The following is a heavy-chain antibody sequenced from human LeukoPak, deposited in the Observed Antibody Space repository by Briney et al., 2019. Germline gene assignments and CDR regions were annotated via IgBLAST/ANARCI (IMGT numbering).Heavy chain of an antibody. CDR3: ARTNIVATIFPY. Sequence: SETLSLTCAVYGGSFSGYYWSWIRQPPGKGLEWIGEINHSGSTNYNPSLKSRVTISVDTSKNQFSLKLSSVTAVDTAVYYCARTNIVATIFPYWGQGTLVTVSS. CDR1: GGSFSGYY. CDR2: INHSGST. D-gene: IGHD5-12*01. J-gene: IGHJ4*02. V-gene: IGHV4-34*01.